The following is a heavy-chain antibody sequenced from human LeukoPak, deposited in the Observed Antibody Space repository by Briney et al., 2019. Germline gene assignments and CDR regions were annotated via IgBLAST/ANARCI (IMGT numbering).Heavy chain of an antibody. CDR1: GGSISSSSYY. J-gene: IGHJ3*02. Sequence: SETLSLTCTVSGGSISSSSYYWGWIRQPPGKGLEWIGSIYYSGSTYYNPALKSRVTISVDTSKNQFSLKLSSVTAADTAVYYCAGVSSARNAFDIWGQGTMVSVSS. CDR3: AGVSSARNAFDI. D-gene: IGHD3-22*01. CDR2: IYYSGST. V-gene: IGHV4-39*01.